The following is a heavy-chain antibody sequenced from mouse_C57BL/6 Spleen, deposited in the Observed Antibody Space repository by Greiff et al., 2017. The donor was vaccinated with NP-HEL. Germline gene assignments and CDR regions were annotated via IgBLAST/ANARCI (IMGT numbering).Heavy chain of an antibody. V-gene: IGHV1-80*01. J-gene: IGHJ1*03. CDR2: IYPGDGDT. D-gene: IGHD1-1*01. CDR1: GYAFSSYW. CDR3: ARNYGSSYGWYFDV. Sequence: LVESGAELVKPGASVKISCKASGYAFSSYWMNWVKQRPGKGLEWIGQIYPGDGDTNYNGKFKGKATLTADKSSSTAYMQLSSLTSEDSAVYFCARNYGSSYGWYFDVWGTGTTVTVSS.